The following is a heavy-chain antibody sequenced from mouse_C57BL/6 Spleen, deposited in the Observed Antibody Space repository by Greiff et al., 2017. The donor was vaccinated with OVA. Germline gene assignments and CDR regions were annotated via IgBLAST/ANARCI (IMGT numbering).Heavy chain of an antibody. Sequence: QVQLQQPGAELVRPGSSVKLSCKASGYTFTSYWMHWVKQRPIQGLEWIGNIDPSDSETHYNQKFKDKGTLTVDKSSRTAYMQSSSLTSEDSAVYYCARRDYGSSAFDVWGTGTTVTVSS. J-gene: IGHJ1*03. CDR2: IDPSDSET. D-gene: IGHD1-1*01. CDR1: GYTFTSYW. CDR3: ARRDYGSSAFDV. V-gene: IGHV1-52*01.